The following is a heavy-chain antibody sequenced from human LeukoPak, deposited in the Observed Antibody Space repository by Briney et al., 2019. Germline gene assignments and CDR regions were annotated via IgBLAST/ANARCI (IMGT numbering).Heavy chain of an antibody. J-gene: IGHJ4*02. V-gene: IGHV4-30-2*01. D-gene: IGHD2-2*01. Sequence: SETLSLTCAVSGVSISSGGYSWGWIRQPQGRGREWIVYIDDSGSTYNNPTGKSRITKTEDRSKNQFSLKLSSVTAADTAVYYCARGDILVPAEIDYWGQGTLVTVSS. CDR3: ARGDILVPAEIDY. CDR2: IDDSGST. CDR1: GVSISSGGYS.